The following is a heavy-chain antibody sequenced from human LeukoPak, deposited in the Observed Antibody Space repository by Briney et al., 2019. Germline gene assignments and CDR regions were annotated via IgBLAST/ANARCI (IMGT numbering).Heavy chain of an antibody. CDR1: GGTFSSYA. V-gene: IGHV1-69*05. J-gene: IGHJ6*03. Sequence: SVKVSCKASGGTFSSYAISWVRQGPGQGLEWMGGIIPIFGTANYAQKFQGRVTITTDESTSTAYMELSSLRSEDTAVYYCARGCSSTSCYRRKYYYYYMDVWGKGTTVTVSS. D-gene: IGHD2-2*02. CDR3: ARGCSSTSCYRRKYYYYYMDV. CDR2: IIPIFGTA.